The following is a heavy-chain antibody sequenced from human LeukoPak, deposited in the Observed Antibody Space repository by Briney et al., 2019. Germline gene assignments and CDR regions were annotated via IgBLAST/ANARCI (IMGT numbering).Heavy chain of an antibody. V-gene: IGHV4-59*01. D-gene: IGHD3-10*01. CDR2: IYYSGST. CDR1: GGSISTFY. Sequence: SETLSLTCTVSGGSISTFYWSWIRQPPGKGLEWIGYIYYSGSTNYNPSLKSRVTISVDTSKNQFSLKLSSVTAADTAVYYCASTSGEELYYYYGMDVWGQGTTVTVSS. CDR3: ASTSGEELYYYYGMDV. J-gene: IGHJ6*02.